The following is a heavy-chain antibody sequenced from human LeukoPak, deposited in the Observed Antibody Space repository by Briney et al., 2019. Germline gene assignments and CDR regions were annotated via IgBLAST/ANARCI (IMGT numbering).Heavy chain of an antibody. CDR3: ARGRGRKYYGSGSYFN. Sequence: SVKVSRKASGGTFSSYAISWVRQAPGQGLEWMGGIIPIFGTANYARKFQGRVTITADESTSTAYMELSSLRSEDTAVYYCARGRGRKYYGSGSYFNWGQGTLVTVSS. CDR1: GGTFSSYA. CDR2: IIPIFGTA. V-gene: IGHV1-69*13. D-gene: IGHD3-10*01. J-gene: IGHJ4*02.